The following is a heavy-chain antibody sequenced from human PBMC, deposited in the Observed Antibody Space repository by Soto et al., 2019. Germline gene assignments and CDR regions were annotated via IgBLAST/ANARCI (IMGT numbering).Heavy chain of an antibody. J-gene: IGHJ6*03. CDR3: ARGRIAARQLKYYYLDV. V-gene: IGHV4-34*01. CDR2: INHSGST. D-gene: IGHD6-6*01. Sequence: SETLSLTCAVYGGSFSGYYWSWIRQPPGKGLEWIGEINHSGSTNYNPSLKSRVTISVDTSKNQFSLKLSSVTAADTAVYYCARGRIAARQLKYYYLDVRGKRTTVTVSS. CDR1: GGSFSGYY.